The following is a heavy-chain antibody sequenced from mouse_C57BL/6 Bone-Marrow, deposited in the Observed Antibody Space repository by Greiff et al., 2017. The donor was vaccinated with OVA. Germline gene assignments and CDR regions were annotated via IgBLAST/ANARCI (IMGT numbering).Heavy chain of an antibody. Sequence: VQLQQSGAELVRPGASVKLSCKASGYTFTDYYITWVKQRPGQGLEWIARIYPGSGHTSSNEKFKGKATLTAEKSSSTAYRQLSSLTSDDSSVYFCARWDDLYYFDFWGQGTTLTVSS. CDR2: IYPGSGHT. D-gene: IGHD4-1*01. CDR1: GYTFTDYY. CDR3: ARWDDLYYFDF. J-gene: IGHJ2*01. V-gene: IGHV1-76*01.